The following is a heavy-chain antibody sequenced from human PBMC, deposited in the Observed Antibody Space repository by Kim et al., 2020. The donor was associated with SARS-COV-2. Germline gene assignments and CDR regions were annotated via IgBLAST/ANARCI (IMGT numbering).Heavy chain of an antibody. CDR2: IYYSGST. CDR1: GGSISSYY. D-gene: IGHD4-17*01. Sequence: SETLSLTCTVSGGSISSYYWSWIRQPPGKGLEWIGYIYYSGSTNYNPSLKSRVTISVDTSKNQFSLKLSSVTAADTAVYYCARHGKTTVTTTPTRWFDPWGQGTLVTVSS. J-gene: IGHJ5*02. V-gene: IGHV4-59*08. CDR3: ARHGKTTVTTTPTRWFDP.